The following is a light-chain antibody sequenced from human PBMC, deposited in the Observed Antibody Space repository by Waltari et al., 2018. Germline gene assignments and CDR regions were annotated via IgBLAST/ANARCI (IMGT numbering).Light chain of an antibody. CDR3: QQYKSSSYT. CDR1: QSIVTW. Sequence: DIQMTQSTSTLSASVGDRFTITCRASQSIVTWLAWYQQKPGKAPKLLIYMASRLEGGVPSRFSASGSGTEFTLTISSLQPDDFATYYCQQYKSSSYTFGQGTKLEI. CDR2: MAS. J-gene: IGKJ2*01. V-gene: IGKV1-5*03.